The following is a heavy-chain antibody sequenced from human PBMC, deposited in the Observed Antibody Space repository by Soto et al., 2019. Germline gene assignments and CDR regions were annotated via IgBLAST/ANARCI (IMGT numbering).Heavy chain of an antibody. D-gene: IGHD6-6*01. V-gene: IGHV3-23*01. CDR1: GFIFSNYA. J-gene: IGHJ4*02. Sequence: PGGSLRLSCVASGFIFSNYAMSWVRQAPGKGLEWVSAVSGSGGGTHYADSVKGRFTISRDNSKNTLYLQMNSLRAEDTAVYYCAKLVSSSSRDYWGQGTLVTVSS. CDR3: AKLVSSSSRDY. CDR2: VSGSGGGT.